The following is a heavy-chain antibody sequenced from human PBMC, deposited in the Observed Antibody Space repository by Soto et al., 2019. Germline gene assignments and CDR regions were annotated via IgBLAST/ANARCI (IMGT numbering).Heavy chain of an antibody. CDR3: ARGAVPVLRFLGWLPYYGMEV. V-gene: IGHV1-69*06. CDR2: IIPIFGTA. Sequence: SVKVSCKASGGTLSSYAISWVRQAPGQGLEWMGGIIPIFGTANYAQKFQGRVTITADKSTSTAYMELSSLRSEATAVYYCARGAVPVLRFLGWLPYYGMEVWGQGTTVTVSS. CDR1: GGTLSSYA. D-gene: IGHD3-3*01. J-gene: IGHJ6*02.